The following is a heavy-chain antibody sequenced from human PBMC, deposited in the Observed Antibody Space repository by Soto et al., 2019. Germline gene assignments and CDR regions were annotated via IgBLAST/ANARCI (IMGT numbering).Heavy chain of an antibody. Sequence: QISLKESGPALVKPTQTLTLTCSFSGFSLTTTGVGVCWIRQPPGKALEWLALIYWDDDERYNPSLKNILTITKDTSKNLVVLTMTNVDPVDTATYYCALGIAARPFDSWGQGTLVTVSS. J-gene: IGHJ4*02. CDR3: ALGIAARPFDS. CDR1: GFSLTTTGVG. CDR2: IYWDDDE. D-gene: IGHD6-6*01. V-gene: IGHV2-5*02.